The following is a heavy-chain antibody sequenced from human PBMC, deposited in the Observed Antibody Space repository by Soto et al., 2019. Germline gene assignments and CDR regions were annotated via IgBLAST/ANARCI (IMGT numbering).Heavy chain of an antibody. Sequence: GSGPTLVNPTQTLTLTCTFSGFSLSTRGMCVSWIRQPPGKALEWLALNAWDNDKYYSTSLRTRLTISKDTSKNQVVLTMTNMYAVDPATYYCARAPAGDCKNGLDVWGQGTTVTVSS. CDR1: GFSLSTRGMC. J-gene: IGHJ6*02. D-gene: IGHD2-21*02. V-gene: IGHV2-70*01. CDR2: NAWDNDK. CDR3: ARAPAGDCKNGLDV.